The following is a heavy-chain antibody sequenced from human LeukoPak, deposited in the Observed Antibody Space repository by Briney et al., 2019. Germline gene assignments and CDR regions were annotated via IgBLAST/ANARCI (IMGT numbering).Heavy chain of an antibody. V-gene: IGHV3-30-3*01. CDR2: ISYDGSNK. CDR3: ARDEYLDYYDSSGPPGAFDI. J-gene: IGHJ3*02. D-gene: IGHD3-22*01. Sequence: PGRSLRLSCAASGFTFSSYAMHWVRQAPGKGLEWVAVISYDGSNKYYADSVKGRFTISRDNSKNTLYLQMNSLRAEDTAVYYCARDEYLDYYDSSGPPGAFDIWGQGTMVTVSS. CDR1: GFTFSSYA.